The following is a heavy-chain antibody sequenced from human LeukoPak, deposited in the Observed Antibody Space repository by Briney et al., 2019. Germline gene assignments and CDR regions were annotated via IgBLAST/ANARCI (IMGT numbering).Heavy chain of an antibody. CDR1: GFTFSSYG. D-gene: IGHD3-22*01. J-gene: IGHJ4*02. Sequence: GGSLRLSCAASGFTFSSYGMHWVRQAPGKGLEWVAFIRCDGNNKYYADSVKGRFTISRDNSKNTLYLQMNSLRTEDTAVYYCAKETDSSGPFDYWGQGTLVTVSS. CDR3: AKETDSSGPFDY. CDR2: IRCDGNNK. V-gene: IGHV3-30*02.